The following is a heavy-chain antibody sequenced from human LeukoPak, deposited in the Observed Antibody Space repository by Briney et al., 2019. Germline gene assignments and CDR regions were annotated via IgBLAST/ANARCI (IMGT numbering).Heavy chain of an antibody. Sequence: GGSLRLSCAASGFTFSSYWMHWVRQAPGKGLVWVSRINSDGSSTSYADSVKGRFTISRDNAKNTLYLRMNSLRAEDTAVYYCARVQSSGWYGGAFDIWGQGTMVTVSS. D-gene: IGHD6-19*01. J-gene: IGHJ3*02. CDR2: INSDGSST. V-gene: IGHV3-74*01. CDR3: ARVQSSGWYGGAFDI. CDR1: GFTFSSYW.